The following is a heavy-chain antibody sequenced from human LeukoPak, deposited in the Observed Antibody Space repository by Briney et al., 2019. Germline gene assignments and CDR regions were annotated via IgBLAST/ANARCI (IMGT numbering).Heavy chain of an antibody. Sequence: AGGSLRLSCAASGFSFSSYEMNWVRQAPGKGLEWVSYISSSGSTIYYADSVKGRFTISRDNAKNSLYLQMNSLRAEDTAVYYCARTMGEIAPYCSGGSCYYYGGYYYYYYMDVWGKGTTVTVSS. CDR3: ARTMGEIAPYCSGGSCYYYGGYYYYYYMDV. V-gene: IGHV3-48*03. CDR2: ISSSGSTI. J-gene: IGHJ6*03. CDR1: GFSFSSYE. D-gene: IGHD2-15*01.